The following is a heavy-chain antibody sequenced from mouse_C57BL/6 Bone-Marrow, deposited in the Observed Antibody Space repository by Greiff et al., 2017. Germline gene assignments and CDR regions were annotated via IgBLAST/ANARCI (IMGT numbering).Heavy chain of an antibody. CDR1: GFTFRDYG. V-gene: IGHV5-17*01. J-gene: IGHJ4*01. Sequence: EVKLMESGGGLVQPGGSLKLSCAASGFTFRDYGMHWVRQAPEKGLEWVAYLSSGSSTIYYADPVKGRFTISRDNAKNTLFLQMTSLRSEDTAMYYCARGYYSNYGGYAMDYWGQGTSVTVSS. CDR3: ARGYYSNYGGYAMDY. CDR2: LSSGSSTI. D-gene: IGHD2-5*01.